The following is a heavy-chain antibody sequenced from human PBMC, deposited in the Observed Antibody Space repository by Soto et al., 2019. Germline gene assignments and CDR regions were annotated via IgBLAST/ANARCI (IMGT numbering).Heavy chain of an antibody. CDR3: IQSRCGGDCLQSYASHYYYGMDV. CDR2: IYWDDDK. Sequence: SGPTLVNPTQTLTLTCTFSGFSLSTSGVGVGWIRQPPGKALEWLALIYWDDDKRYSPSLRSRLTISKDTSKNQVVLTMTIMDPVDTATYYCIQSRCGGDCLQSYASHYYYGMDVWGQGTTVTVS. V-gene: IGHV2-5*02. D-gene: IGHD2-21*02. CDR1: GFSLSTSGVG. J-gene: IGHJ6*02.